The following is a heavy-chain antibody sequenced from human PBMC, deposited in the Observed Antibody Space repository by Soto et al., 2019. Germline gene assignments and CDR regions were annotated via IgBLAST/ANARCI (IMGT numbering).Heavy chain of an antibody. D-gene: IGHD7-27*01. CDR3: ARVSENWGTMEDAFDI. CDR2: IYSGGST. CDR1: GFTVSSNY. V-gene: IGHV3-53*04. J-gene: IGHJ3*02. Sequence: GGSLRLSCAASGFTVSSNYMSWVRQAPGKGLEWVSVIYSGGSTYYADSVKGRFTISRHNSKNTLYLQMNSLRAEDTAVYYCARVSENWGTMEDAFDIWGQGTMVTVSS.